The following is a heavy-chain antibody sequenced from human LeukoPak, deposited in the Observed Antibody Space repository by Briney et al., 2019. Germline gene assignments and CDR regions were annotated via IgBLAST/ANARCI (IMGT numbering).Heavy chain of an antibody. D-gene: IGHD6-19*01. J-gene: IGHJ4*02. CDR2: IYYSGST. CDR3: ARGGPYSSGHYYLDY. CDR1: GVSISTYY. V-gene: IGHV4-59*01. Sequence: PSETLSLTCTVSGVSISTYYWSWIRQPPGKGLEWIGYIYYSGSTNYNPSLKSRVTIPVDTSKNQFSLKLRSVTAADTAVYYCARGGPYSSGHYYLDYWGQGTLVTVSS.